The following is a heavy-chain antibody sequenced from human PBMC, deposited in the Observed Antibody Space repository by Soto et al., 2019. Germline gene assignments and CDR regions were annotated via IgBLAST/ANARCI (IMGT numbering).Heavy chain of an antibody. CDR3: ARVRIAVAGRDYPFFDY. CDR1: GYTFTSYG. V-gene: IGHV1-18*01. Sequence: ASVQVSCEASGYTFTSYGISWVRQAPGQGLEWMGWISAYNGNTNYAQKLQGRVTMTTDTSTSTAYMELRSLRSDDTAVYYCARVRIAVAGRDYPFFDYWGQGTLVTVSS. CDR2: ISAYNGNT. D-gene: IGHD6-19*01. J-gene: IGHJ4*02.